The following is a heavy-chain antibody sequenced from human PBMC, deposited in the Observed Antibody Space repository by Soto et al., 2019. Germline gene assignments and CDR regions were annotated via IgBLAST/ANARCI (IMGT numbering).Heavy chain of an antibody. D-gene: IGHD2-15*01. Sequence: ASVKVSCKASGYTFTSYGISWVRQAPGQGLEWMGWISAYNGNTNYAQKLQGRVTMTTDTSTSTAYMELRSLRSDDTAVYYCARDLRYCSGGSCYFVLGFWGQGTLVTVSS. V-gene: IGHV1-18*01. CDR2: ISAYNGNT. J-gene: IGHJ4*02. CDR3: ARDLRYCSGGSCYFVLGF. CDR1: GYTFTSYG.